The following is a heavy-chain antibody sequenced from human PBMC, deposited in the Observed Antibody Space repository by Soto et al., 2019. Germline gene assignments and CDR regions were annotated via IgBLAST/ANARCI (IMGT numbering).Heavy chain of an antibody. J-gene: IGHJ3*02. D-gene: IGHD2-21*02. Sequence: PGESLKIACKGSGYSFTSYWIGWVRQMPGKGLEWMGIIYPGDSDTRYSPSFQGQVTISADKSISTAYLQWSSLKASETAMYYCARTYCGGYCYSPPRDAFDIWGKGTMVTVSS. V-gene: IGHV5-51*01. CDR1: GYSFTSYW. CDR2: IYPGDSDT. CDR3: ARTYCGGYCYSPPRDAFDI.